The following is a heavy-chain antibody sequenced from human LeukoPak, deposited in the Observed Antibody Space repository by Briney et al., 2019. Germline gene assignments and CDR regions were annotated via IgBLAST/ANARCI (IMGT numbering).Heavy chain of an antibody. Sequence: PGGSLRLSCAASGFTFIIYVMNWVRQAPGKGLEWVSAISSSGGGTYYADSVKGRFTISRDNSKNTLYLQMNSLRAEDTAVYYCATISAKNDYWGQGTLVTVSS. CDR2: ISSSGGGT. D-gene: IGHD5-18*01. J-gene: IGHJ4*02. V-gene: IGHV3-23*01. CDR3: ATISAKNDY. CDR1: GFTFIIYV.